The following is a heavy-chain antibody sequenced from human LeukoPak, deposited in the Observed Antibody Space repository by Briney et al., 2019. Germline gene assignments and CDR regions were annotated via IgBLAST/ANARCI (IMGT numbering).Heavy chain of an antibody. V-gene: IGHV5-51*01. J-gene: IGHJ5*02. D-gene: IGHD1-26*01. CDR3: ARRIVGATLGGGNWFDP. Sequence: ASVKISCKGSGYSFTSYWIGWVRQMPGKGLEWMGIIYPGDPDTRYSPSFQGQVTVSADKSISTAYLQWSSLKASDTAMYYCARRIVGATLGGGNWFDPWGQGTLVTVSS. CDR2: IYPGDPDT. CDR1: GYSFTSYW.